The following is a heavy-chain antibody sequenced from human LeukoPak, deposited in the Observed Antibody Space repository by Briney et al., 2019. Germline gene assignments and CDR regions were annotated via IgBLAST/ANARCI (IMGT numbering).Heavy chain of an antibody. V-gene: IGHV3-21*04. D-gene: IGHD6-6*01. CDR3: AKDQSSSGKNFDY. J-gene: IGHJ4*02. CDR2: ISSSSSYI. Sequence: PGGSLRLSCAASGFTFSSYSMNWVRQAPGKGLAWVSSISSSSSYIYYADSVKGRFTISRDNAKNSLYLQMNSLRAEDTAVYYCAKDQSSSGKNFDYWGQGTLVTVSS. CDR1: GFTFSSYS.